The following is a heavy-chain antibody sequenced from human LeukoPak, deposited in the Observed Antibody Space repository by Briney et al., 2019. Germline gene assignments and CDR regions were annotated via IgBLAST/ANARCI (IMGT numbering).Heavy chain of an antibody. D-gene: IGHD6-19*01. CDR3: ATKQWLAPPPDS. J-gene: IGHJ4*02. CDR2: INTDGTVT. Sequence: GGPLRLSCAASGFTFSKYWMLWVRQAPGKGLECVSRINTDGTVTTYADSVKGRFTVSRDNADNTMFLQMNSVRDEDTAVYFCATKQWLAPPPDSWGQGTPVTVSS. V-gene: IGHV3-74*01. CDR1: GFTFSKYW.